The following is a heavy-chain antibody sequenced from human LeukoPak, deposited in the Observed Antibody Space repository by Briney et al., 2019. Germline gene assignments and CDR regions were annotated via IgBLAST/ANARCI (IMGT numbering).Heavy chain of an antibody. CDR3: ASTYCSGGSCYSGGRFWFDP. D-gene: IGHD2-15*01. Sequence: SVKVSCKASGGTFSSYAISWVRQAPGQGLEWMGGIIPIFGTANYAQKFQGRVTITTDESTSTAYMELSSLRSEDTAVYYYASTYCSGGSCYSGGRFWFDPWGQGTLVTVSS. V-gene: IGHV1-69*05. CDR2: IIPIFGTA. J-gene: IGHJ5*02. CDR1: GGTFSSYA.